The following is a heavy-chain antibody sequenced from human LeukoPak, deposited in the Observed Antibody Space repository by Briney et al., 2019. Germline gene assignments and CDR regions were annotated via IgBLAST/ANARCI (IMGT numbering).Heavy chain of an antibody. V-gene: IGHV1-46*01. CDR2: INPTGGST. CDR1: GYTFTNHA. Sequence: ASVKVSCKASGYTFTNHAMNWVRQAPGQGLEWMGVINPTGGSTSYAHKFQGRITLTRDMSTSTDYLELSSLRSDDTAVYYCARDISVRDAAWWFNPWGQGTLVTVSS. CDR3: ARDISVRDAAWWFNP. J-gene: IGHJ5*02. D-gene: IGHD5-24*01.